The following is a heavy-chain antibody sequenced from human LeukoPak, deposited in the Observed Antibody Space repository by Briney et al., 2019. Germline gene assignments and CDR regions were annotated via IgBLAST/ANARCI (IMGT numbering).Heavy chain of an antibody. Sequence: ASVKVSCKSFGYTFTSNYMHWVRQAPGQGLEWMGIINPSGGSTSYAQKFQGRVTMTRDMSTSTVYMELSSLRSEDTAVYYCARLYGSGSYYYFDYWGQGTLVTVSS. J-gene: IGHJ4*02. CDR3: ARLYGSGSYYYFDY. CDR2: INPSGGST. D-gene: IGHD3-10*01. CDR1: GYTFTSNY. V-gene: IGHV1-46*01.